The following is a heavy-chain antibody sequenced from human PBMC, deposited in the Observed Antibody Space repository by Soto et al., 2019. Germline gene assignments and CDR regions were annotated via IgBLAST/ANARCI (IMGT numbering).Heavy chain of an antibody. CDR3: ARQRIFGVVPYYFDY. CDR1: GGSISSGDYY. Sequence: SETLSLTCTVSGGSISSGDYYWSWIRQPPGKGLEWIGYIYYSGSTYYNPSLKSRVTISVDTSKNQSSLKLSSATAADTAVYYCARQRIFGVVPYYFDYWGQGTLVTVSS. D-gene: IGHD3-3*01. V-gene: IGHV4-30-4*01. J-gene: IGHJ4*02. CDR2: IYYSGST.